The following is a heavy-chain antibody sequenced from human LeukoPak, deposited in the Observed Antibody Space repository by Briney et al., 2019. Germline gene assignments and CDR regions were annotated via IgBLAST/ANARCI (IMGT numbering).Heavy chain of an antibody. CDR2: IYYSGGT. CDR3: ARHFGT. D-gene: IGHD3/OR15-3a*01. Sequence: SETLSLTCTVSGGSVSSGGYYWSWIRQPPGKGLEWIGYIYYSGGTKYNPSLKSRVTISVDTSKNQFSLKLRSVTAADTAVYYYARHFGTWGQGTLVTVSS. CDR1: GGSVSSGGYY. V-gene: IGHV4-61*08. J-gene: IGHJ4*02.